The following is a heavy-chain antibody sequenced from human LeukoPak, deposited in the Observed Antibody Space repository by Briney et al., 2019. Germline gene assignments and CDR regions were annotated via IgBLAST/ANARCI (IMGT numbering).Heavy chain of an antibody. J-gene: IGHJ4*02. CDR1: GFTFSSYW. CDR3: AKIRPFESTSKGLNSGSYYFDY. CDR2: INTGGSTT. Sequence: GGSLRLSCAASGFTFSSYWMHWVRQAPGKGLVWVSRINTGGSTTDYADSVKGRFTISRDNAKNTLYLQMNSLRAEDTAVYYCAKIRPFESTSKGLNSGSYYFDYWGQGTLVTVSS. V-gene: IGHV3-74*01. D-gene: IGHD1-26*01.